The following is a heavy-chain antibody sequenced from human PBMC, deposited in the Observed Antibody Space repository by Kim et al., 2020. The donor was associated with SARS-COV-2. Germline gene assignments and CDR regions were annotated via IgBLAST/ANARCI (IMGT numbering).Heavy chain of an antibody. V-gene: IGHV3-15*01. J-gene: IGHJ4*02. D-gene: IGHD2-2*01. CDR3: TTEAYCSSTSCYSDY. Sequence: APVKGRFTISRDGSKNTLYLQMNSLKTEDTAVYYCTTEAYCSSTSCYSDYWGQGTLVTVSS.